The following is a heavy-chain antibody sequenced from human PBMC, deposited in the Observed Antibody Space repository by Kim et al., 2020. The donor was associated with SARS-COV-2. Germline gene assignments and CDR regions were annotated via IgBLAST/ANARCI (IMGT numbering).Heavy chain of an antibody. CDR1: DDSISNYY. Sequence: SETLSLTCTISDDSISNYYWSWIRQPPGKGLAWIGYISYSGSTTYNPSLKSRVTISVDTSKKQFSLNLSSVTAADTAVYYCAIPSSRSGSYLSLQFWGQGTLVTVSS. CDR3: AIPSSRSGSYLSLQF. J-gene: IGHJ4*02. D-gene: IGHD1-26*01. CDR2: ISYSGST. V-gene: IGHV4-59*08.